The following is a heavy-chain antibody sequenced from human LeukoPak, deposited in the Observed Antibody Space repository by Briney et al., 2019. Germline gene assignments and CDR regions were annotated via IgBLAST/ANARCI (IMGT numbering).Heavy chain of an antibody. J-gene: IGHJ2*01. CDR2: IYYSGST. D-gene: IGHD3-10*01. V-gene: IGHV4-39*01. CDR3: ARHASGSGSYVPLTPFNWYFDL. CDR1: GGSISGRSYY. Sequence: SETLSLTCTVSGGSISGRSYYWGWIRQSPGKGLEWIGSIYYSGSTYYNPSLKSRVTISVDTSKNQFSLKLSSVTAADTAVYYCARHASGSGSYVPLTPFNWYFDLWGRGTLVTVSS.